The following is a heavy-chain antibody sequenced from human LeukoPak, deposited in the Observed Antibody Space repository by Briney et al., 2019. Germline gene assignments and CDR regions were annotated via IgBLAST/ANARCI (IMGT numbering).Heavy chain of an antibody. J-gene: IGHJ5*02. CDR2: IYHSGST. D-gene: IGHD6-19*01. CDR1: GGSISSSNW. Sequence: SGTLSLTCAVSGGSISSSNWWSWVRQPPGKGLEWIGEIYHSGSTNYNPSLKSRVTISVDKSKNQFSLKLSSVTAADTAVYYCARDTAVAGTGMGFDPWGQGTLVTVSS. CDR3: ARDTAVAGTGMGFDP. V-gene: IGHV4-4*02.